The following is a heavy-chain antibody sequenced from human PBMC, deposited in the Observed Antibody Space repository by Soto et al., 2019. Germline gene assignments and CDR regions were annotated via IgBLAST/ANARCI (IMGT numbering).Heavy chain of an antibody. V-gene: IGHV4-34*01. D-gene: IGHD2-21*02. CDR2: INHSGST. J-gene: IGHJ4*02. CDR1: GGSFSGYY. CDR3: ARDAYCGGDCSHYFDY. Sequence: SETLSLTCAVYGGSFSGYYWSWIRQPPGKGLEWIGEINHSGSTNYNPSLKSRVTISADTSKNQFSLKLSSVTAADTAVYYCARDAYCGGDCSHYFDYWGQGTLVTVSS.